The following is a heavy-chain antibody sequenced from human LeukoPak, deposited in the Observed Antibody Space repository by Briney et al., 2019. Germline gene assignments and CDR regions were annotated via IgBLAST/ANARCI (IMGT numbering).Heavy chain of an antibody. CDR2: ISSSGSTI. D-gene: IGHD3-10*02. CDR3: AELGITMIGGV. V-gene: IGHV3-48*03. Sequence: GGSLRLSCAASGFTFSSYEMNWVRQAPGKVLEWVSYISSSGSTIYYADSVKGRFTISRDNAKNSLYLQMNSLRAEDTAVYYCAELGITMIGGVWGKGTAVTISS. J-gene: IGHJ6*04. CDR1: GFTFSSYE.